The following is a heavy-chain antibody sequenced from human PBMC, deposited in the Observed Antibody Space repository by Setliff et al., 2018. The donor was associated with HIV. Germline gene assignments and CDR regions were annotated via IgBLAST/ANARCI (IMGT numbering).Heavy chain of an antibody. Sequence: SETLSLTCTVSGGSISSSSHYWGWIRQPPGKGLEWIGTIYYRGSTYYNPSLKSRVTISVDTSKNQFSLKLTSVTAADTAVYYCARHYGAVKSVVTVVAKYFPHWGQGTLVTVSS. CDR1: GGSISSSSHY. D-gene: IGHD2-21*02. CDR2: IYYRGST. CDR3: ARHYGAVKSVVTVVAKYFPH. V-gene: IGHV4-39*01. J-gene: IGHJ1*01.